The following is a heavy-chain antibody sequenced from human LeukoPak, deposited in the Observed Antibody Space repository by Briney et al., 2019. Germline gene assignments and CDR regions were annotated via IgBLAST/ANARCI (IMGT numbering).Heavy chain of an antibody. Sequence: GGPLRLSCTASGFSISGDAMHWVRQAPGKGLEWVAVISYDGSNKYYADSVKGRFTISRDNSKNTLYLQMNSLRAEDTAVYYCAREYPRYCTNGVCYPFDYWGQGTLVTVSS. CDR3: AREYPRYCTNGVCYPFDY. CDR2: ISYDGSNK. J-gene: IGHJ4*02. V-gene: IGHV3-30*04. D-gene: IGHD2-8*01. CDR1: GFSISGDA.